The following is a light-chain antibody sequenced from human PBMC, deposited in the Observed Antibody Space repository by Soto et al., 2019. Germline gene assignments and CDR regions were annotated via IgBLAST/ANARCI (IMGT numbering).Light chain of an antibody. J-gene: IGLJ3*02. CDR2: DVS. CDR1: SSDVGGYNY. CDR3: SSYRSRTTSV. V-gene: IGLV2-14*03. Sequence: QSALTQPASVSGSPGQWITISCTGTSSDVGGYNYVSWYQQHPGKAPKLMIYDVSNRPSGVSNRFSGSKSVNTASLTLSGLQDEDEADYCYSSYRSRTTSVFGSGTKLTVL.